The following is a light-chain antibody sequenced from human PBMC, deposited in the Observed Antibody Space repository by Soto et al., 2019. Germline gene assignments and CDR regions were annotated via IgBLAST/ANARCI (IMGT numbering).Light chain of an antibody. CDR1: QTINNY. J-gene: IGKJ4*01. CDR2: AAS. CDR3: QESITAPFT. V-gene: IGKV1-39*01. Sequence: DIQMTQSPSSLSASVGDRVTITCRASQTINNYLNWYQQKPGKAPKLLIYAASSLQSGVPSRFSCSGSGTDFTLTISSLQAEDSATYFCQESITAPFTFGDGTKVEV.